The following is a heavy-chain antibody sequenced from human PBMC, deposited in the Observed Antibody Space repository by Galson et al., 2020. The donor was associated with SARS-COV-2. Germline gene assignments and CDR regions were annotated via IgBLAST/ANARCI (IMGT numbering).Heavy chain of an antibody. CDR3: ASGPSSGWYDF. D-gene: IGHD6-19*01. CDR1: GYSLTELS. Sequence: ASVNVSCKVSGYSLTELSLHWVRQAPGIGLEWLGRFDPEYGDTIYAQKFQGRVSMTVDTSTDTAYMEVHSLRSDDTALYFCASGPSSGWYDFWGQGTLVTVSS. CDR2: FDPEYGDT. J-gene: IGHJ5*01. V-gene: IGHV1-24*01.